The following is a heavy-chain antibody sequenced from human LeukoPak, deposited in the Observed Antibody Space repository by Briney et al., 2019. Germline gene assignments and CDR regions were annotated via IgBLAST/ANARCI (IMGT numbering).Heavy chain of an antibody. CDR1: GGSFRGYY. CDR2: INHSGST. V-gene: IGHV4-34*01. Sequence: SETLSLTCAVYGGSFRGYYWSWIRQPPGKGLEWIGEINHSGSTNYNPSLKSRVTISVDTSKNQFSLKLSSVTAADTAVYYCARGLPLYGSGSHSDYWGQGTLVTVSS. CDR3: ARGLPLYGSGSHSDY. J-gene: IGHJ4*02. D-gene: IGHD3-10*01.